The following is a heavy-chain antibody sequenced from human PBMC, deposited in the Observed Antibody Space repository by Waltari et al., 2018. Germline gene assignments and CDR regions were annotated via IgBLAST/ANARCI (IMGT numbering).Heavy chain of an antibody. J-gene: IGHJ3*01. CDR3: ATYIGASVGTAAFDV. CDR1: GGSITSNRPY. V-gene: IGHV4-39*01. Sequence: QLQLQESGPGLVKPSETLSLTCSASGGSITSNRPYWGWIRQPHGQGLEWIGTISYAGATYSSPSLNSRVTVSRDTSKNQLSLTLGSVTASDTAVYYCATYIGASVGTAAFDVWGKGAMVTVSS. CDR2: ISYAGAT. D-gene: IGHD5-12*01.